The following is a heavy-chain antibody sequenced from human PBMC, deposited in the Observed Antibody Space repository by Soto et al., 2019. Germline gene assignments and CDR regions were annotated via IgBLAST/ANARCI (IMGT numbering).Heavy chain of an antibody. D-gene: IGHD2-15*01. CDR3: ARGRRGRYCSGGSCRYYYYMDV. CDR2: MNPNSGTT. CDR1: GGTFISYA. V-gene: IGHV1-8*02. J-gene: IGHJ6*03. Sequence: ASVKVSCKASGGTFISYAISWVRQAPGQGLEWMGGMNPNSGTTSYAQKFQGRVTMTTDTSISTAYMELSSLRSEDTAVYYCARGRRGRYCSGGSCRYYYYMDVWGKGTTVTVSS.